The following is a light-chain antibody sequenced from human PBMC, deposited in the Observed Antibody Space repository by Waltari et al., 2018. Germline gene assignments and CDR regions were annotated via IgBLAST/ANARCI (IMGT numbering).Light chain of an antibody. Sequence: SYALTQPPPVSVPPGQPPRTTAPEEALPQKSAYWHQQKSGQAPVLVIYEDSKRPSGIPERFSGSSSGTMAALTISGAQVEDEADYYCYSTDSNNNYEVFGGGTKLTVL. CDR1: ALPQKS. CDR2: EDS. CDR3: YSTDSNNNYEV. V-gene: IGLV3-10*01. J-gene: IGLJ2*01.